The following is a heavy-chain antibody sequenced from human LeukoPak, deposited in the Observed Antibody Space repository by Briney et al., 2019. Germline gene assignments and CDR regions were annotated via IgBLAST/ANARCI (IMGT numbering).Heavy chain of an antibody. D-gene: IGHD2-15*01. Sequence: GGSLRLSCVASGFSFSNHEMNWVRRARGKGLEGVSYIGRSGSAKYYADSVKGRFTISRDNGDNSLHLQMNSLRAEDTAVYYCARGGYCSGGTCYWLNAFDIWGQGTVVTVSS. J-gene: IGHJ3*02. CDR3: ARGGYCSGGTCYWLNAFDI. CDR1: GFSFSNHE. CDR2: IGRSGSAK. V-gene: IGHV3-48*03.